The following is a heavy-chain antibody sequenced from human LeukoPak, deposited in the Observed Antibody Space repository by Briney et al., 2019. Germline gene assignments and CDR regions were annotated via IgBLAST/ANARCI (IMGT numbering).Heavy chain of an antibody. D-gene: IGHD1-26*01. CDR2: IDPSDSYT. J-gene: IGHJ4*02. Sequence: GESLKISCKGSGYSFTSYWISWVRQMPGKGLEWMGRIDPSDSYTNYSPSFQGHVTISADKSISTAYLQWSSLKASDTAMYYCARRLGATQPYFDFWGQGALVTVSS. CDR1: GYSFTSYW. CDR3: ARRLGATQPYFDF. V-gene: IGHV5-10-1*01.